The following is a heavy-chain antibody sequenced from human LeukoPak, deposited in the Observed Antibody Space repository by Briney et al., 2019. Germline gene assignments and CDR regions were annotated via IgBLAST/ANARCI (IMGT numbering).Heavy chain of an antibody. V-gene: IGHV3-33*01. CDR2: IWYDGSNK. CDR3: ARVTNTSTWGLDH. Sequence: SGTSLRLSCAASGFTFRTYGMHWVRQAPGKGLEWVAVIWYDGSNKYYADSVKGRFTISRDNSKNTLYLQMNSLRAEDTALYYCARVTNTSTWGLDHWGQGTLLTVSS. D-gene: IGHD6-13*01. J-gene: IGHJ4*02. CDR1: GFTFRTYG.